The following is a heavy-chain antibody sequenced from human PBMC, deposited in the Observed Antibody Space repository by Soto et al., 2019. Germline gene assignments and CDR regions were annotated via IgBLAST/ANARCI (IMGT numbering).Heavy chain of an antibody. D-gene: IGHD2-2*01. CDR3: TRDCCGLCYYYGMDV. Sequence: GGSLRLSCTASGFTFGDYAMSWFRQAPGKGLEWVGFIRSKAYGGTTEYAASVKGRFTISRDDSKSIAYLQMNSLKAEDTAVYYCTRDCCGLCYYYGMDVWGQGTTVNVSS. J-gene: IGHJ6*02. V-gene: IGHV3-49*03. CDR1: GFTFGDYA. CDR2: IRSKAYGGTT.